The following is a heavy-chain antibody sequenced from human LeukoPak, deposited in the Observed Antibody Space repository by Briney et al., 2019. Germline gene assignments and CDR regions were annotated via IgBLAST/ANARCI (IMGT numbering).Heavy chain of an antibody. CDR3: ARWASYDSSGYYHDY. V-gene: IGHV1-2*02. Sequence: ASVKVSCKASGYTFTGYYMHWVRQAPGQGLEWMGWINPSSGGTNYAQKFQGRVTMTRDTSISTAYMELSRLRSDDTAVYYCARWASYDSSGYYHDYWGQGTLVTVSS. CDR2: INPSSGGT. D-gene: IGHD3-22*01. J-gene: IGHJ4*02. CDR1: GYTFTGYY.